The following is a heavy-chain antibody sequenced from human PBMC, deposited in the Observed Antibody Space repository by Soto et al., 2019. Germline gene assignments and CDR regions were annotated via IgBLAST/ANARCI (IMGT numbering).Heavy chain of an antibody. V-gene: IGHV1-18*01. Sequence: VKVSCKASGYTFTSYGISWVRQAPGQGLEWMGWISAYNGNTNYAQKLQGRVTMTTDTSTSTAYMELRSLRSDDTAVYYCARDIVVVVAARYYYYMDVWGKGTTVTSP. CDR1: GYTFTSYG. CDR2: ISAYNGNT. CDR3: ARDIVVVVAARYYYYMDV. J-gene: IGHJ6*03. D-gene: IGHD2-15*01.